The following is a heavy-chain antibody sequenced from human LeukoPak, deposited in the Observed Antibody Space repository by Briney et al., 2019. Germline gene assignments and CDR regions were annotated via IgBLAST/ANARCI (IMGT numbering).Heavy chain of an antibody. V-gene: IGHV4-34*01. D-gene: IGHD6-6*01. J-gene: IGHJ4*02. Sequence: SETLSLTCAVYGGSFSGYYWSWIRLPPGKGLEWIGEINHSGSTNYNPSLKSRVTISVDTSKNQFSLKLSSVTAADTAVYYCARGSIAARLNYFDYWGQGTLVTVSS. CDR2: INHSGST. CDR1: GGSFSGYY. CDR3: ARGSIAARLNYFDY.